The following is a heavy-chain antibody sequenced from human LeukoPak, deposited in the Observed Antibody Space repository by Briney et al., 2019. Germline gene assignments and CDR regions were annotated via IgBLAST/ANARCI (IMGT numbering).Heavy chain of an antibody. CDR1: GGSFSGYY. Sequence: SETLSLTCAVYGGSFSGYYWSWIRQPPGKGLEWIGEINHSGSTNYNPSLKSRVTISVDTSKNQFSLKLSSVTAADTAVYYCAGSYGSGSYRLYYFDYWGQGTLVTVSS. J-gene: IGHJ4*02. V-gene: IGHV4-34*01. CDR2: INHSGST. D-gene: IGHD3-10*01. CDR3: AGSYGSGSYRLYYFDY.